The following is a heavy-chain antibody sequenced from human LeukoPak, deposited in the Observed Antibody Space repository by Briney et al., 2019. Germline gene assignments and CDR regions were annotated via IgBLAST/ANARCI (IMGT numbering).Heavy chain of an antibody. Sequence: ASVKVSCKASGYTFTGYYMHWVRQAPGQGLEWMGWINPNNGGTNYAQKFQGRVTMTRDTSISTAYMELSRLRSDDTAVYYCASFQAVLCSGTSCYKKATDYWGQGTLVTVSS. CDR1: GYTFTGYY. CDR2: INPNNGGT. CDR3: ASFQAVLCSGTSCYKKATDY. V-gene: IGHV1-2*02. D-gene: IGHD2-2*02. J-gene: IGHJ4*02.